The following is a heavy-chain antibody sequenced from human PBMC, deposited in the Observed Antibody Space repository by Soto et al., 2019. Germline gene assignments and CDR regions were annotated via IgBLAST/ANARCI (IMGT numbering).Heavy chain of an antibody. D-gene: IGHD1-26*01. Sequence: QVPLVQSGPEVKRPGASVKVSCKPSGYTFTSYGISWVRQAPGQGLEWMGWISAHNGNTNYAQKVQGRVTMTTDAATSTAYRERTSLRSDDTAVYYCARAWYSTTRYFDFWGRGTLVTVSS. V-gene: IGHV1-18*01. CDR2: ISAHNGNT. J-gene: IGHJ2*01. CDR1: GYTFTSYG. CDR3: ARAWYSTTRYFDF.